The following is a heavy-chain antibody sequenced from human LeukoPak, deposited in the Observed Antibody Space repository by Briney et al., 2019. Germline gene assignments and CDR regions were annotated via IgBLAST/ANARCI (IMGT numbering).Heavy chain of an antibody. J-gene: IGHJ3*02. V-gene: IGHV5-51*01. CDR1: GYSFTTHW. Sequence: GESLKISCKGSGYSFTTHWIGWVRQMPGKGLELMGIIYPGGSDIRYSPSFQGQVTISADKSISTAYLQWSSLKASDTAMYYCASRLSLSWDAFDIWGQGTMVTVSS. CDR3: ASRLSLSWDAFDI. D-gene: IGHD3-16*01. CDR2: IYPGGSDI.